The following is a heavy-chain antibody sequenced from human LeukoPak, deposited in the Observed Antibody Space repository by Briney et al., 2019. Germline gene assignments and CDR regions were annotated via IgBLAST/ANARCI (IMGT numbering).Heavy chain of an antibody. Sequence: GASVKVSCKVSGYTLTELSMHWVRQAPGKGLEWMGGFDPEDGETIYAQKFQGRVTMTEDTSTDTAYMELSSLRSEDTAVYYCATDHRFRGVDPFDYWGQGTLVTVSS. CDR2: FDPEDGET. V-gene: IGHV1-24*01. CDR1: GYTLTELS. CDR3: ATDHRFRGVDPFDY. D-gene: IGHD3-16*02. J-gene: IGHJ4*02.